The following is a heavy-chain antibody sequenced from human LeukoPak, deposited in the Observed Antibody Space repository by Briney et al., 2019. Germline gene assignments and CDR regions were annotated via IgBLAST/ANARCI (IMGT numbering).Heavy chain of an antibody. J-gene: IGHJ4*02. V-gene: IGHV3-23*01. Sequence: PGGSLRLSCAASGFTFSSYAMSWVRQAPGKGLEWVSAISGSGGSTYYADSVKGRFTISRDNSKSTLYLQMNSLRAEDTAVYYCAKGGGYGIGGPLGYWGQGTLVTVSS. CDR1: GFTFSSYA. CDR3: AKGGGYGIGGPLGY. D-gene: IGHD2-15*01. CDR2: ISGSGGST.